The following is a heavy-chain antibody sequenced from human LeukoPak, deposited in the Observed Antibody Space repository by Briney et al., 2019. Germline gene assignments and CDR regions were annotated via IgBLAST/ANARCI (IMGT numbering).Heavy chain of an antibody. CDR3: ARGHDILTGPKYYYYYYMDV. CDR2: INPSDGST. D-gene: IGHD3-9*01. Sequence: ASVKVSCKASGYTFTSYYMHWVRQAPGQGLEWMGIINPSDGSTSYAQKFQGRVTMTRDMSTSTVYMELSSLRSEDTAVYYCARGHDILTGPKYYYYYYMDVWGKGTTVTVSS. CDR1: GYTFTSYY. V-gene: IGHV1-46*01. J-gene: IGHJ6*03.